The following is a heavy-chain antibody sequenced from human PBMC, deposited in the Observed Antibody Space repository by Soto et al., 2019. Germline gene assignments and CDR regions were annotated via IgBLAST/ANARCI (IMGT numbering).Heavy chain of an antibody. Sequence: GESLKISCQGSGYNFATHWIGWVRHKAGKGLGWMGIIFPGDAETRYSPSFQGHITISADKSISTAYLRWSSLKASDTGMYYCATPGGFGMDVWGQGTTVTVSS. V-gene: IGHV5-51*01. CDR1: GYNFATHW. D-gene: IGHD5-12*01. J-gene: IGHJ6*02. CDR3: ATPGGFGMDV. CDR2: IFPGDAET.